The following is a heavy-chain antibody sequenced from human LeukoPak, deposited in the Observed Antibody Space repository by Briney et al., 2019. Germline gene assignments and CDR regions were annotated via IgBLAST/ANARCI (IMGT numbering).Heavy chain of an antibody. J-gene: IGHJ6*02. CDR3: ARDRNDYGAFYGMDV. Sequence: SETLSLTCTVSGGSISSGGYYWSWIRQHPGKGLEWIGYIYYSGSTYYNPSLKSRVTISVDTSKNQFSLKLSSATAADTAVYYCARDRNDYGAFYGMDVWGQGTTVTVSS. D-gene: IGHD4-17*01. V-gene: IGHV4-31*03. CDR1: GGSISSGGYY. CDR2: IYYSGST.